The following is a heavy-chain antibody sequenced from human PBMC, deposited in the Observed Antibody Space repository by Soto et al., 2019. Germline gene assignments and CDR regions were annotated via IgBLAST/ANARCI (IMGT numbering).Heavy chain of an antibody. D-gene: IGHD5-12*01. CDR3: ARAPGYSSYAGIDV. V-gene: IGHV1-18*01. J-gene: IGHJ6*02. CDR2: ISPDNGNT. CDR1: GYTFTIYG. Sequence: QVQLVQSGGEVKKPGASVKVSCKASGYTFTIYGINWVRQAPGQGLEWMRWISPDNGNTTYAQKLQGRVTMTTATSPSPAYMQLRRLTSDDTAVYYCARAPGYSSYAGIDVWGQGTTVTVSS.